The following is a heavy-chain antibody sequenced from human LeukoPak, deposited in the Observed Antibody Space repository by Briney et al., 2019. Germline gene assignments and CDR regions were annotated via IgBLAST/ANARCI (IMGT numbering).Heavy chain of an antibody. CDR3: ARGGGLDV. Sequence: PGGSLRLSCAASRFTFSSYGMHWVRQAPGKGLEWVAIIWSDGSNKYYADSVKGRFTISRDNAKNSLYLQMSNLRAEDTAVYFCARGGGLDVWGQGATVTVSS. D-gene: IGHD3-16*01. J-gene: IGHJ6*02. V-gene: IGHV3-33*03. CDR1: RFTFSSYG. CDR2: IWSDGSNK.